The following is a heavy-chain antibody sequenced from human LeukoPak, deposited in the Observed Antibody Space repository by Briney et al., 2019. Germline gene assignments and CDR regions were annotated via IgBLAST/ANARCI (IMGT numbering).Heavy chain of an antibody. J-gene: IGHJ6*02. V-gene: IGHV3-7*03. Sequence: GGSLRLSCAASGFTFSNYWMTWVRQAPGKGLEWVANINRDGSERYYVDSVKGRFTISRDDAKSSLYLQMNSLRAEDTAVYYCARRNAMDVWGQGTTVTVSS. CDR1: GFTFSNYW. CDR3: ARRNAMDV. CDR2: INRDGSER.